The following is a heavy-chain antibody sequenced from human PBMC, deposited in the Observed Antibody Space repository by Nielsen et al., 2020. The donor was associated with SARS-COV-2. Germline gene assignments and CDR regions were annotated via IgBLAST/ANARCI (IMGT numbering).Heavy chain of an antibody. J-gene: IGHJ4*02. D-gene: IGHD3-22*01. CDR2: ISGSGGST. V-gene: IGHV3-23*01. Sequence: WIRQPPGKGLEWVSAISGSGGSTYYADSVKGRFTISRDNSKNTLYPQMNSLRAEDTAVYYCAKCGKGYDSSGYYSHFDYWGQGTLVTVSS. CDR3: AKCGKGYDSSGYYSHFDY.